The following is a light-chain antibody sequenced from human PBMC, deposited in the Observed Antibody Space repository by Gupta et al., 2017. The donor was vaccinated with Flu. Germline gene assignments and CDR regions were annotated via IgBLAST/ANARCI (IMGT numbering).Light chain of an antibody. V-gene: IGKV1-5*03. CDR3: QQDYGPWT. J-gene: IGKJ1*01. CDR1: RSVKTW. Sequence: DFEMTQSPSTLSAFIGDRVTITCRASRSVKTWLAWFQRKPGEVPKLLIHQASTLETGVPSRFSGSGSGTEFTLTSSSLQHDDLANYYCQQDYGPWTFGQGTKVEIK. CDR2: QAS.